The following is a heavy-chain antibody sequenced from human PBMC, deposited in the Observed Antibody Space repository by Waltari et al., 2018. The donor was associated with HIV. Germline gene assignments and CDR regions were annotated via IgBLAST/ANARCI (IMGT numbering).Heavy chain of an antibody. Sequence: EVQLVESGGGLIQPRGSLRLSCAASGFTVSSHYMSWVRQAPGKGLEWVSVIYSSGKTYYADSVKGRFTISRDNSKNTLYLQMNRLRVEDTAVYYCDMYYYDSSGYSAAVWGQGTTVTVSS. CDR2: IYSSGKT. D-gene: IGHD3-22*01. V-gene: IGHV3-53*01. CDR1: GFTVSSHY. CDR3: DMYYYDSSGYSAAV. J-gene: IGHJ6*02.